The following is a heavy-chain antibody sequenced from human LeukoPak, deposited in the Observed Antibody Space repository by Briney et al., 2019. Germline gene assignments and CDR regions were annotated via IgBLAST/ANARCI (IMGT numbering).Heavy chain of an antibody. CDR2: ISGSGGST. Sequence: GGSLRLSCAASGFTFSSYAMSWARQAPGKGLEWVSAISGSGGSTYYADSVKGRFTISRDNSKNTLYLQMNSLRAEDTAVYYCAKDGGYSYGYSVDYWGQGTLVTVSS. CDR1: GFTFSSYA. J-gene: IGHJ4*02. V-gene: IGHV3-23*01. D-gene: IGHD5-18*01. CDR3: AKDGGYSYGYSVDY.